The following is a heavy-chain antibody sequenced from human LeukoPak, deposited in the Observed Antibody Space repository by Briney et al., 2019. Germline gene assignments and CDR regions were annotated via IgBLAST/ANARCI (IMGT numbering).Heavy chain of an antibody. CDR1: GYTFTSYG. CDR2: ISAYSGNT. D-gene: IGHD3-22*01. V-gene: IGHV1-18*01. CDR3: ARDFPNYDSSGYYYVAFDI. J-gene: IGHJ3*02. Sequence: ASVKVSCKASGYTFTSYGISWVRQAPGQGLEWMGWISAYSGNTNYAQKLQGRVTMTTDTSTSTAYMELRSLRSDDTAVYYCARDFPNYDSSGYYYVAFDIWGQGTMVTVSS.